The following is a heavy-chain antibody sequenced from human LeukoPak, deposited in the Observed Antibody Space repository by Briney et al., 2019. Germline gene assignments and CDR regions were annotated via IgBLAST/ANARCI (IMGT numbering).Heavy chain of an antibody. CDR1: GYTFTRYD. CDR3: ARGAPLTLSRYSSSWYYIPLYYYYGMDV. D-gene: IGHD6-13*01. CDR2: MNPNSGNT. Sequence: ASVKASCKAYGYTFTRYDSHGVRQATGRGLQWMGWMNPNSGNTGYAQKFQGSVTMTRNTSISTAYMELSSLRSEDTAVYYCARGAPLTLSRYSSSWYYIPLYYYYGMDVCRQGTTVTVSS. J-gene: IGHJ6*02. V-gene: IGHV1-8*01.